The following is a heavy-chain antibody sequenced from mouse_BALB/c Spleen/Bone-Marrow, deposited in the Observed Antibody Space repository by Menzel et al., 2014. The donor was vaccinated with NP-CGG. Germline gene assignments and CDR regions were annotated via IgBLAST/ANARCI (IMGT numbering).Heavy chain of an antibody. CDR1: GFSLTNYG. D-gene: IGHD2-3*01. CDR2: IWAGGST. V-gene: IGHV2-9*02. J-gene: IGHJ4*01. CDR3: ARDGYYVVMDY. Sequence: VQLVESGPGLVSPSQSLSIPCTVSGFSLTNYGLHWVRQPPGKGLEWLGVIWAGGSTNYNSALMSRLSITKDNSKNQVFLKMNSLQTADTAMYYCARDGYYVVMDYWGQGTSVTVSS.